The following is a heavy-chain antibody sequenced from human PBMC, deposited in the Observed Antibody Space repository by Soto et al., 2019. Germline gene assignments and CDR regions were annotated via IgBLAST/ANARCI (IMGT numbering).Heavy chain of an antibody. J-gene: IGHJ4*02. V-gene: IGHV4-28*01. CDR3: ARREIQGPIDS. D-gene: IGHD1-26*01. CDR1: GYSISSSNW. Sequence: QVQLQESGPGLVKPSDTLSLTCAVSGYSISSSNWWGWIRQPPGKGLEWIGYIYYSGTTYYNPSRTGRVPMSLGTPQDHFLLQLTSVTAVDPGVYYCARREIQGPIDSWGQGTLVTVSS. CDR2: IYYSGTT.